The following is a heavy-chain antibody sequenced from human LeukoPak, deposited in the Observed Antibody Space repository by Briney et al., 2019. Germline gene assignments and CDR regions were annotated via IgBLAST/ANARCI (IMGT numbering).Heavy chain of an antibody. CDR3: ARDYSGWYYY. Sequence: PGGSLRLSCAVSGFTFSSYRMSWVRQAPGKGLEGVANIKQDGSEKYYLDSVKGRFTISRDNTKNSLYLQMNSLRAEDTAVYYCARDYSGWYYYWGQGTLVTVSS. D-gene: IGHD6-19*01. J-gene: IGHJ4*02. CDR1: GFTFSSYR. V-gene: IGHV3-7*04. CDR2: IKQDGSEK.